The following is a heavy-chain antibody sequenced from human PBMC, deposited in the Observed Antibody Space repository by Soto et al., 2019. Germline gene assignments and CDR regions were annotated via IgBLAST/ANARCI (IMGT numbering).Heavy chain of an antibody. CDR3: ARVRFFAPMDCSGGSCYLVYYYGMDV. J-gene: IGHJ6*02. CDR1: GGTFSSYA. CDR2: MIPIFGTA. Sequence: GASVKVSSKASGGTFSSYAISWVRQAPGQGLEWMGGMIPIFGTANYAQQFQGRVTITADKSTSTAYMELSSLRSEDTAVYYCARVRFFAPMDCSGGSCYLVYYYGMDVWGQGTTVTVSS. D-gene: IGHD2-15*01. V-gene: IGHV1-69*06.